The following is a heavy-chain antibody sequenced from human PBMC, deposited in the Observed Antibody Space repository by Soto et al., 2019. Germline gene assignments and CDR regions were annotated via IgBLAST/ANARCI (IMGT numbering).Heavy chain of an antibody. D-gene: IGHD7-27*01. Sequence: GGSLRLSCAASGFTFSSYAMHWVRQAPGKGLEWVAVISYDGSNKYYADSVKGRFTISRDNSKNTLYLQMNSLRAEDTAVYYCARDPPGAGTPYYYYGMDVWGQGTTVTVSS. V-gene: IGHV3-30-3*01. J-gene: IGHJ6*02. CDR2: ISYDGSNK. CDR3: ARDPPGAGTPYYYYGMDV. CDR1: GFTFSSYA.